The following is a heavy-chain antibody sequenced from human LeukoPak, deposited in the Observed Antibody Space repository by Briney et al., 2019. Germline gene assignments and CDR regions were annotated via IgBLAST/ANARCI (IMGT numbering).Heavy chain of an antibody. J-gene: IGHJ4*02. CDR2: XXSSSSYI. V-gene: IGHV3-21*01. CDR3: ARDDNYYDSSGYTIDY. D-gene: IGHD3-22*01. Sequence: XXXSSSSYIYYADSVKGRFTISRDNAKNSLYLQMNSLRAEDTAVYYCARDDNYYDSSGYTIDYWGQGTLVTVSS.